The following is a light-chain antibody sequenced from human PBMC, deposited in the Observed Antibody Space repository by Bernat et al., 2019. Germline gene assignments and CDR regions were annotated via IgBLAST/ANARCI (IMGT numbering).Light chain of an antibody. Sequence: QYALTQFASVSGSPGQSVAISCSGTSSDVGGYNLVSWYQQFPGKAPKLIIYEVIKRPSGVSDRFSGTKSGNTASLTISGLQAEDEADYYCCSYAGGDRLVFGGWTKLTVL. J-gene: IGLJ3*02. CDR1: SSDVGGYNL. CDR2: EVI. CDR3: CSYAGGDRLV. V-gene: IGLV2-23*02.